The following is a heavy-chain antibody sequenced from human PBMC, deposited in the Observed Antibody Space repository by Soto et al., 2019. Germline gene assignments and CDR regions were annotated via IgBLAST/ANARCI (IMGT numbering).Heavy chain of an antibody. V-gene: IGHV4-34*01. CDR1: GESFCGYS. CDR3: SRLRAAAGTRYFDY. D-gene: IGHD6-13*01. CDR2: INHSGST. J-gene: IGHJ4*02. Sequence: SETLSLNCAVCGESFCGYSWNWKRQPPEKGLEWIGEINHSGSTNYNPSLKSRVNISVDTSKNQFSLKLSSVTAADTAVYYCSRLRAAAGTRYFDYWGQGTLVTVS.